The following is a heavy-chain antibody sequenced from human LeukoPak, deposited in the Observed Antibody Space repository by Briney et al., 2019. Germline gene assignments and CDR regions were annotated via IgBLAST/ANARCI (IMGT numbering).Heavy chain of an antibody. CDR2: IIPIFGTA. D-gene: IGHD2-2*03. V-gene: IGHV1-69*13. CDR3: ARVGGYCSSTSCYG. CDR1: GGTFSSYA. J-gene: IGHJ4*02. Sequence: SVKVSCKASGGTFSSYAISWVRQAPGQGLERMGGIIPIFGTANYAQKFQGRVTITADESTSTAYMELSSLRSEDTAVYYCARVGGYCSSTSCYGWGQGTLVTVSS.